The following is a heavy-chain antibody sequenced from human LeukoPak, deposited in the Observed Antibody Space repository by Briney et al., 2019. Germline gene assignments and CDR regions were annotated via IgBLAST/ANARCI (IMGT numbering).Heavy chain of an antibody. CDR2: ISAYNGNT. D-gene: IGHD2-2*01. CDR1: GYTFTCYG. CDR3: ARVKCSSTSCYYVLYYYYMDV. V-gene: IGHV1-18*01. J-gene: IGHJ6*03. Sequence: GASVKVSCKASGYTFTCYGISWVRQAPGQGLEWMGWISAYNGNTNYAQKLQGRVTMTTDTSTSTAYMELRSLRSDDTAVYYCARVKCSSTSCYYVLYYYYMDVWGKGTTVTVSS.